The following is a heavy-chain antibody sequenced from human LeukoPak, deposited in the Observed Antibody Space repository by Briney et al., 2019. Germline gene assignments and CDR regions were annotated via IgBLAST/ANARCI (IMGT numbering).Heavy chain of an antibody. J-gene: IGHJ4*02. Sequence: GGSLRLSCAASGFTLRTTYVSWVRQAPGKGLEWVSVIYSGGSTYYADSLKGRFTISRDNSKNTLYLQMSSLRAEDTAVYYCARDRYSSGWGGPFDSWGQGTLVTVSS. V-gene: IGHV3-66*01. D-gene: IGHD6-19*01. CDR1: GFTLRTTY. CDR3: ARDRYSSGWGGPFDS. CDR2: IYSGGST.